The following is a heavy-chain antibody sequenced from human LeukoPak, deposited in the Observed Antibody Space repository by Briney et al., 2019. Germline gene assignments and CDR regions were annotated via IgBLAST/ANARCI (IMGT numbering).Heavy chain of an antibody. CDR3: ARSSGRHYYYMDV. CDR2: ISYDGSNK. V-gene: IGHV3-30-3*01. J-gene: IGHJ6*03. Sequence: GGSLRLSCAASGFTFSSYAMHWVRQAPGKGLEWVAVISYDGSNKYYADSVKGRFTISRDNSKNTLYLQMNSLRDEDTAVYYCARSSGRHYYYMDVWGKGTTVTVSS. D-gene: IGHD3-10*01. CDR1: GFTFSSYA.